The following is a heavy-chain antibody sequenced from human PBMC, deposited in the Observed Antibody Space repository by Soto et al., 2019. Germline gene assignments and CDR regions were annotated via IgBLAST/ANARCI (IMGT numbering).Heavy chain of an antibody. CDR1: GYTFTSYG. V-gene: IGHV1-18*01. Sequence: ASVKVSCKASGYTFTSYGISWVRQAPGQVLEWMGWISAYNGNTNYAQKLQGRVTMTTDTSTSTAYMELRSLRSDDTAVYYCARDRNVGYCSSTSCYEVFYFDYWGQGTLVTVSS. J-gene: IGHJ4*02. D-gene: IGHD2-2*01. CDR2: ISAYNGNT. CDR3: ARDRNVGYCSSTSCYEVFYFDY.